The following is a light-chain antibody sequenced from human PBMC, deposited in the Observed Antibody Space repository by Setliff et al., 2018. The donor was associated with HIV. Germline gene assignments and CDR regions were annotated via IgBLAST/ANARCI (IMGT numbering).Light chain of an antibody. Sequence: SVLTQPPSASGSPGQSVTISCTGTGGNVGGYAFVSWYQRLSGKAPKLLIYEVNKRPSGVPDRFSGSKSGNTASLTVSGLQAEDEGDYYCSSYAGNDNFVFGTGTKVTVL. CDR2: EVN. J-gene: IGLJ1*01. V-gene: IGLV2-8*01. CDR3: SSYAGNDNFV. CDR1: GGNVGGYAF.